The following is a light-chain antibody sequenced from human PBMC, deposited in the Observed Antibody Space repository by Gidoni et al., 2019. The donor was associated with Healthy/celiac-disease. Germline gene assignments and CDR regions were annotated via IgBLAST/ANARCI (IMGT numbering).Light chain of an antibody. J-gene: IGKJ5*01. CDR1: QSVSSN. CDR3: QQYNNWPPIT. V-gene: IGKV3-15*01. Sequence: EIVMTQSPATLSVSPGERATLSCRASQSVSSNLDWYQQKPGQAPRLLIYGAATRATGIPARFSGSGSGTDFTLTISSLQSEDFAVYYCQQYNNWPPITFGQGTRLEIK. CDR2: GAA.